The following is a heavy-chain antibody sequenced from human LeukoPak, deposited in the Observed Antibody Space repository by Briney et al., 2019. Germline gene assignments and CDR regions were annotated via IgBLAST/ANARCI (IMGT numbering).Heavy chain of an antibody. J-gene: IGHJ4*02. D-gene: IGHD3-10*02. CDR3: ARSYYYVDF. CDR2: IYYSGST. CDR1: GGSINRNY. V-gene: IGHV4-59*12. Sequence: SETLSLTCNVSGGSINRNYWSWIRQSPGKGLEWIGYIYYSGSTKYNPSLKSRVTISVDTSKIQFSLKLRSVTAADTAVYYCARSYYYVDFWAQGARVTVSS.